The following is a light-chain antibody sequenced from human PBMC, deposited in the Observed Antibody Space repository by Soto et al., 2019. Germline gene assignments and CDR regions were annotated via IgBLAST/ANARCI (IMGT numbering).Light chain of an antibody. CDR1: QSVSSNY. CDR3: QQYYNWIRT. CDR2: GAS. Sequence: EIVLTQSPGTLSLSPGERATLSCRASQSVSSNYLAWYQQKPGQAPRLLVYGASIRATGIPDRFSGSGSGTDLTLTISRVEPEDFAVYYCQQYYNWIRTFGQGTKVEIK. V-gene: IGKV3-20*01. J-gene: IGKJ1*01.